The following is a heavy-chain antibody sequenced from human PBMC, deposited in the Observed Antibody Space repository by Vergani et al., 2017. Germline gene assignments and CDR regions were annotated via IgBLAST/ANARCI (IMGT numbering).Heavy chain of an antibody. D-gene: IGHD1-7*01. CDR3: ARDPEVNNWNYYFDY. CDR2: IRSKAYGGTT. V-gene: IGHV3-49*03. Sequence: EVQLVESGGGLVQPGRSLRLSCTASGFTFGDYAMSWFRQAPGKGLEWVGFIRSKAYGGTTEYAASVKGRFTISRDDSKNIAYLQMNSLKTEDTAVYYCARDPEVNNWNYYFDYWGQGTLVTVSS. J-gene: IGHJ4*02. CDR1: GFTFGDYA.